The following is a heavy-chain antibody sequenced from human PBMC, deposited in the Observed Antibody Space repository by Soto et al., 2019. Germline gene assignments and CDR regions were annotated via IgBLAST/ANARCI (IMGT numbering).Heavy chain of an antibody. V-gene: IGHV4-59*01. CDR3: ARSGHTFGGVV. J-gene: IGHJ4*02. CDR2: VYYNGST. CDR1: GASMNNFY. D-gene: IGHD3-16*01. Sequence: ASETLSLTWSVSGASMNNFYCSWIRQAPGKGLEYIGWVYYNGSTNYNPSLKSRLSISLDTSKNQISLKLNSVTAADTAVYYCARSGHTFGGVVWGQGILVTVSS.